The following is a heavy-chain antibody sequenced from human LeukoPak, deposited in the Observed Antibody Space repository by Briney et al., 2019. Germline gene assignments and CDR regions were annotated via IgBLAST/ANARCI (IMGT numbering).Heavy chain of an antibody. CDR1: GVSISSSNSY. V-gene: IGHV4-39*01. CDR2: IYYSGNT. Sequence: SETLSLTCTVSGVSISSSNSYSGWIRQPPGKGLEWIGSIYYSGNTYYNASLKSQVSISIDTSKNQFSLRLTSVTAADTAVYYCARQTGSGLFILPGGQGTLVTVSS. J-gene: IGHJ4*02. CDR3: ARQTGSGLFILP. D-gene: IGHD3/OR15-3a*01.